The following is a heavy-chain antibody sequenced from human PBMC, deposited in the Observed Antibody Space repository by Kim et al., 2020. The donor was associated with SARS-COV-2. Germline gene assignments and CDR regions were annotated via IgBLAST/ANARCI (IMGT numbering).Heavy chain of an antibody. D-gene: IGHD3-22*01. J-gene: IGHJ4*02. CDR2: INTNTGNP. V-gene: IGHV7-4-1*02. CDR1: GYTFTSYA. CDR3: ARESRGPYYYDSSGYYYVWDY. Sequence: ASVKVSCKASGYTFTSYAMNWVRQAPGQGLEWMGWINTNTGNPTYAQGFTGRFVFSLDTSVSTAYLQISSLKAEDTAVYYCARESRGPYYYDSSGYYYVWDYWGQGTLVTVSS.